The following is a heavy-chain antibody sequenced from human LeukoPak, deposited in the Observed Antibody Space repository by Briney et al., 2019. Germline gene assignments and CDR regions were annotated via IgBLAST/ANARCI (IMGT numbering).Heavy chain of an antibody. D-gene: IGHD3-9*01. J-gene: IGHJ4*02. V-gene: IGHV3-23*01. CDR2: INGRGGST. CDR1: GFTFSNYA. CDR3: AKTDPADWYYFDY. Sequence: SGGSLRLSCAASGFTFSNYAMNWVRQAPGTGLEWVSAINGRGGSTFYADSVKGRFTISRDNSKNTLYLQMNTLRAEDTAVYYCAKTDPADWYYFDYWGQGTLVTVSS.